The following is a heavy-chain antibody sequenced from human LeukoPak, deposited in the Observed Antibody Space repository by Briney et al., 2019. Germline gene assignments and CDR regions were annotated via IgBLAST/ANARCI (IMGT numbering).Heavy chain of an antibody. J-gene: IGHJ4*02. CDR2: ISSSGRTI. CDR1: GFTFSSYE. D-gene: IGHD3-22*01. CDR3: AREVIDSSGYYYIDY. V-gene: IGHV3-48*03. Sequence: GGSLRLSCAASGFTFSSYEFNWVRQAPGKGLEWVSYISSSGRTIFYADSVKGRFTISRDNAKNSLYLQMNSLRAEDTAVYYCAREVIDSSGYYYIDYWGQGTLVTVSS.